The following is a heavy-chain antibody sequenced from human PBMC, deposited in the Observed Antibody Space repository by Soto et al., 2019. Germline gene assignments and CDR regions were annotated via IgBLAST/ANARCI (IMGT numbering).Heavy chain of an antibody. CDR1: GECFSGYY. CDR2: MYNTGST. CDR3: ARDLWGYCGTDCYPLDV. J-gene: IGHJ6*02. Sequence: SETRSLTCAVHGECFSGYYWSWIRQPPGKGLEWIGYMYNTGSTVYNPSFKSRVTISVDTSKNQFSLKLNSVTAADTAVYYCARDLWGYCGTDCYPLDVWGQGTTVT. D-gene: IGHD2-21*02. V-gene: IGHV4-59*01.